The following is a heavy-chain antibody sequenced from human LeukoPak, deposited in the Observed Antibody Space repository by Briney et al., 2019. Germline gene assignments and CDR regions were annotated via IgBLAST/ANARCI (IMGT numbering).Heavy chain of an antibody. D-gene: IGHD3-16*01. V-gene: IGHV3-48*04. CDR3: ARVGSPSNDAFDI. CDR2: ISSSGSTI. Sequence: PGGSLRLSCAASGFTFSSYAMSWVRQAPGKGLEWVSYISSSGSTIYYADSVKGRFTISRDNAKNSLYLQMNSLRAEDTAVYYCARVGSPSNDAFDIWGQGTMVTVSS. J-gene: IGHJ3*02. CDR1: GFTFSSYA.